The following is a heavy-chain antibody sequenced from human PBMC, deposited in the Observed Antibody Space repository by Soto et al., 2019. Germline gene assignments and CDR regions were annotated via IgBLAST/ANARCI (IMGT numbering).Heavy chain of an antibody. CDR2: IYSSGTT. CDR1: GISIDNYY. CDR3: VRDVGGSGWFAP. Sequence: SETLSLTCTVSGISIDNYYCSWIRQSAGKGLEWIGRIYSSGTTNYNPSLKSRVTMSVDMSKSQFSLNVRSVTAADTAVYYCVRDVGGSGWFAPWGQGTMVTVYS. V-gene: IGHV4-4*07. J-gene: IGHJ5*02.